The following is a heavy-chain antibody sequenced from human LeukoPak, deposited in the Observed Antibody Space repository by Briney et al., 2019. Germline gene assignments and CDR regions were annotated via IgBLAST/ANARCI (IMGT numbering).Heavy chain of an antibody. J-gene: IGHJ4*02. CDR1: GGSISSGGYY. D-gene: IGHD3-22*01. Sequence: SQTLSLTCTVSGGSISSGGYYWSWIRQHPGKGLEWIGYIYYSGSTYYNPSLKSRVTISVDTSKNQFSLKLSSVTAADTAVYYCARGYYYDSSGYYPFGYWGQGTLVTVSS. V-gene: IGHV4-31*03. CDR2: IYYSGST. CDR3: ARGYYYDSSGYYPFGY.